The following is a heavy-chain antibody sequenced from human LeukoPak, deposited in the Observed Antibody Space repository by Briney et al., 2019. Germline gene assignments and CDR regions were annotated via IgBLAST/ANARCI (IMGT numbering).Heavy chain of an antibody. CDR1: GFTFTSSA. J-gene: IGHJ6*02. Sequence: GTSVKVSCKASGFTFTSSAVQWVRQARGQRLEWIGWIVVGSGNTNYAQKFQERVTITRDMSTSTAYMELSSLRSEDTAVYYCAAESYSTGWYSAYGMDIWGQGTTVTVSS. CDR3: AAESYSTGWYSAYGMDI. CDR2: IVVGSGNT. V-gene: IGHV1-58*01. D-gene: IGHD6-19*01.